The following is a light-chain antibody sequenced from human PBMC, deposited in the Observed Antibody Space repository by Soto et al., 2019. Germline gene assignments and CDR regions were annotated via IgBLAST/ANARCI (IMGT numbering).Light chain of an antibody. J-gene: IGLJ2*01. CDR3: QVWDSITAVL. V-gene: IGLV3-9*01. CDR2: RDY. CDR1: NIGSKS. Sequence: SYELTQPLSVSVALGQTARITCGGSNIGSKSVHWYQKRPGQAPVVVMYRDYHRPSEIPERFSGSNSGNTATLTISRAQAGDEADYYCQVWDSITAVLFGGGTKLTVL.